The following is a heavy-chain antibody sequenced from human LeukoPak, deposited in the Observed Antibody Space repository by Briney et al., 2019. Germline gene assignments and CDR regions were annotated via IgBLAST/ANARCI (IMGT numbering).Heavy chain of an antibody. CDR3: ARSADNYYYDSSGYYSLDY. V-gene: IGHV1-69*01. CDR1: GGTSSSYA. D-gene: IGHD3-22*01. J-gene: IGHJ4*02. Sequence: ASVKVSCKASGGTSSSYAISWVRQAPGQGLEWLGGIIPIFGTANYAQKFQGRVTITADESTSTAYMELSSLRSEDTAVYYCARSADNYYYDSSGYYSLDYWGQGTLVTVSS. CDR2: IIPIFGTA.